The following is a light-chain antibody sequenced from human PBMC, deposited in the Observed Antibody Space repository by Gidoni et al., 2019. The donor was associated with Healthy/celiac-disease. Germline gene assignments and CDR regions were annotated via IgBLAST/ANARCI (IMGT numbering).Light chain of an antibody. V-gene: IGLV3-1*01. Sequence: SYELTPPPSVSVPPVQTASITCSGDKLVDKYACWYQQKPGKSPVLVIYQYSKGPSGIPERLSCSNSVNTATLTSCGTQAMDDADYYCQAWYSSTVVFGGGTKLTVL. J-gene: IGLJ2*01. CDR1: KLVDKY. CDR2: QYS. CDR3: QAWYSSTVV.